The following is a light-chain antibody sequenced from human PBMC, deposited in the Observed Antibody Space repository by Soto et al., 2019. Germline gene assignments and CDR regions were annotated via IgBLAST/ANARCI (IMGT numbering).Light chain of an antibody. CDR3: LQGTHWPCT. CDR1: ESLIHSDGSTY. V-gene: IGKV2-30*02. Sequence: DVVMTQSPLSLPVTLGQPASISCRSSESLIHSDGSTYLSWFQQRPGQSPRRLIYEVSDRDSGVCDTFSGIGSVTDFPLKISRVEAEDVGIYYCLQGTHWPCTFGQGTEVEIK. CDR2: EVS. J-gene: IGKJ1*01.